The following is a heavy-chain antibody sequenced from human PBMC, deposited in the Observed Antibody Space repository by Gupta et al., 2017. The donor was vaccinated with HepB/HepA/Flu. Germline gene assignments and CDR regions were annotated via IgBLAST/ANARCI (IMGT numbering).Heavy chain of an antibody. V-gene: IGHV4-34*01. CDR2: INHSGST. Sequence: QVQLQQWGAGLLKPSETLSLTCAVYGGSFSGYYWSWIRQPPGKGLEWIGEINHSGSTNYNPSLKSRVNISVDTSKNQFSLKLSSVTAADTAVYYCARFGRGDCSSTSCHNYYYYYMDVWGKGTTVTVSS. J-gene: IGHJ6*03. CDR3: ARFGRGDCSSTSCHNYYYYYMDV. D-gene: IGHD2-2*02. CDR1: GGSFSGYY.